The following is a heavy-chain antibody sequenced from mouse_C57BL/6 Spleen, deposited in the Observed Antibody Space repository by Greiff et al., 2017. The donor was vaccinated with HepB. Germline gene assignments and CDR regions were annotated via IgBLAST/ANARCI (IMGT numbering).Heavy chain of an antibody. Sequence: QVQLQQPGAELVKPGASVKLSCKASGYTFTSYWMHWVKQRPGQGLEWIGMIHPNSGSTNYNEKFKSKATLTVDKSSSTAYMQLSSLTSEDSAVYYCAREHLLYFMDYWGQGTSVTVSS. CDR2: IHPNSGST. CDR1: GYTFTSYW. CDR3: AREHLLYFMDY. V-gene: IGHV1-64*01. J-gene: IGHJ4*01. D-gene: IGHD2-12*01.